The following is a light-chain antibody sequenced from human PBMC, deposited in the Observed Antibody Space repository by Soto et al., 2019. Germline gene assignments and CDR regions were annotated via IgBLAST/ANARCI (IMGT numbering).Light chain of an antibody. CDR1: QSVSSY. J-gene: IGKJ1*01. V-gene: IGKV3-11*01. CDR3: QQRSNWWT. Sequence: EIVLTECPATLALSPGERATLSCRASQSVSSYLAWYQQKPGQAPRLLIYDASNRATGIPARFSGSGSGTDFTLTISSLEPEDFAVYYCQQRSNWWTFGQGTKV. CDR2: DAS.